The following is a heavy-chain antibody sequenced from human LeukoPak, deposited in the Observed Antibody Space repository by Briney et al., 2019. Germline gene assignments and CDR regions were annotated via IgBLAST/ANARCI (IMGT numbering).Heavy chain of an antibody. CDR1: GYTFTGYY. J-gene: IGHJ5*02. CDR2: ISAYNGNT. Sequence: GASVKVSCKASGYTFTGYYMHWVRQAPGQGLEWMGWISAYNGNTNYAQKLQGRVTMTTDTSTSTAYMELRSLRSDDTAVYYCARGMVYEGWFDPWGQGTLVTVSS. D-gene: IGHD2-8*01. CDR3: ARGMVYEGWFDP. V-gene: IGHV1-18*04.